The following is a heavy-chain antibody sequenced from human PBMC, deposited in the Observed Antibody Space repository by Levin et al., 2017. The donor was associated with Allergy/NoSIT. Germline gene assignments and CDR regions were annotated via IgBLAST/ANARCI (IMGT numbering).Heavy chain of an antibody. D-gene: IGHD3-3*01. Sequence: GSLRLSCTVSGGSIISTNYYWGWIRQPPGKGLEWIGSIYYTGSSHYNQSLQSRVTISVDTSKDHFSLNLSSVTAADTAVYYCARSSSLEWFDPWGQGTLVTVSS. CDR1: GGSIISTNYY. CDR3: ARSSSLEWFDP. CDR2: IYYTGSS. J-gene: IGHJ5*02. V-gene: IGHV4-39*02.